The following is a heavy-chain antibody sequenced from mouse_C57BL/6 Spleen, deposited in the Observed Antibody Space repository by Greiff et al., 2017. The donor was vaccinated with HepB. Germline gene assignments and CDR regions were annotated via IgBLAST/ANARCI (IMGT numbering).Heavy chain of an antibody. D-gene: IGHD1-1*01. V-gene: IGHV5-4*01. Sequence: DVKLVESGGGLVKPGGSLKLSCAASGFTFSSYAMSWVRQTPEKRLEWVATISDGGSYTYYPDNVKGRFTISRDNAKNNLYLQMSHLKSEDTAMYYCAREGYYGSSRGAMDYWGQGTSVTVSS. J-gene: IGHJ4*01. CDR2: ISDGGSYT. CDR3: AREGYYGSSRGAMDY. CDR1: GFTFSSYA.